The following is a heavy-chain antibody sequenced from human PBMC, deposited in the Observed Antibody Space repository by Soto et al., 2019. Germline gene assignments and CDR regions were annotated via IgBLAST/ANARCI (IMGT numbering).Heavy chain of an antibody. J-gene: IGHJ5*02. CDR2: IYYSGST. D-gene: IGHD3-10*01. CDR3: ARDLRSLLGFGGGGNWFDP. CDR1: GGSISSGGYY. Sequence: QVQLQESGPGLVKPSQTLSLTCTVSGGSISSGGYYWSWIRQHPGKGLEWIGYIYYSGSTYYNPSLKRRVTISGDTSKNQFPLKLSSGTAADTAGYYWARDLRSLLGFGGGGNWFDPWGQGTLVTVSS. V-gene: IGHV4-31*03.